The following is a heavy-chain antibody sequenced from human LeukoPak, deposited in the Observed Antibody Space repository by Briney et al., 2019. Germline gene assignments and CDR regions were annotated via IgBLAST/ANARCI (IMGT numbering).Heavy chain of an antibody. V-gene: IGHV1-8*01. CDR2: MNPNSGNT. CDR3: ARVRCSGGSCYYYYYGMDV. D-gene: IGHD2-15*01. J-gene: IGHJ6*02. CDR1: GYTFTSYD. Sequence: ASVKVSCMASGYTFTSYDIKWVRQATGQGREWMGWMNPNSGNTGYAQKFQGRVTMTRNTSISTAYMELSSMRSEDTAAYYCARVRCSGGSCYYYYYGMDVWGQGTTVTVSS.